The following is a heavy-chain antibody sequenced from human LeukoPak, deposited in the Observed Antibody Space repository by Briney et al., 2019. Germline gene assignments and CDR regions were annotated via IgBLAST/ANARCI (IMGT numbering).Heavy chain of an antibody. D-gene: IGHD3-10*01. Sequence: GGSLRLSCAASGFTFSSYSMNWVRQAPGKGLEWVSSISSSSSYIYYADSAKGRFTISRDNAKNSLYLQMNSLRAEDTAVYYCARDNSGVSAFDYWGQGTLVTVSS. V-gene: IGHV3-21*01. J-gene: IGHJ4*02. CDR2: ISSSSSYI. CDR3: ARDNSGVSAFDY. CDR1: GFTFSSYS.